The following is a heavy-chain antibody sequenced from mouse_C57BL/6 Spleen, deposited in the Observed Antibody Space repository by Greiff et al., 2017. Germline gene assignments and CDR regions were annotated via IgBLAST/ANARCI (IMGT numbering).Heavy chain of an antibody. Sequence: VQLQQSGAELVRPGASVKLSCTASGFNIKDYYMHWVKHRPEQGLEWIGRIDPEDGDTEYAPKFQGKATMTADTSSNTAYLQLSSLTSEDTAVYYCTTDYYGSSYVEAFFDYWGQGTTLTVSS. CDR3: TTDYYGSSYVEAFFDY. CDR2: IDPEDGDT. D-gene: IGHD1-1*01. CDR1: GFNIKDYY. V-gene: IGHV14-1*01. J-gene: IGHJ2*01.